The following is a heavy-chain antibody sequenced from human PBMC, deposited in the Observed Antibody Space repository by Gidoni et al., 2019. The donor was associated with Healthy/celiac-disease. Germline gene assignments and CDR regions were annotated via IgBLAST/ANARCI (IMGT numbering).Heavy chain of an antibody. J-gene: IGHJ4*02. CDR1: GGSISSGGYY. CDR3: ARGVIVGATYFDY. D-gene: IGHD1-26*01. V-gene: IGHV4-31*01. CDR2: IYYSGST. Sequence: QVQLQESGPGLVKPSQTLSLTCTVPGGSISSGGYYWSWIRQHPGKGLEWIGYIYYSGSTYYNPSLKSLVTISVDTSKNQFSLKLSSVTAADTAVYYCARGVIVGATYFDYWGQGTLVTVSS.